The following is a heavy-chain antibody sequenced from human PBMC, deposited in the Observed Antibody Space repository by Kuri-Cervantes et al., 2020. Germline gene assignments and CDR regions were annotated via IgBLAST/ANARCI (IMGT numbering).Heavy chain of an antibody. D-gene: IGHD1-26*01. Sequence: GGSLRLSCAASGLTVSSYAMHWVRQAPGKGLEWVAVISYDGSNKYYADSVKGRFTISRDNSKNTLYLQMNSLRAEDTAVYYCARSMVGTQDYWGQGTLVTVSS. CDR2: ISYDGSNK. CDR3: ARSMVGTQDY. V-gene: IGHV3-30-3*01. CDR1: GLTVSSYA. J-gene: IGHJ4*02.